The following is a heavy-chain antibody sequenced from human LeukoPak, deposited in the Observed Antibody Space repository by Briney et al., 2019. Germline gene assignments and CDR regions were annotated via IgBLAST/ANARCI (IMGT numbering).Heavy chain of an antibody. CDR2: VYYSGDT. J-gene: IGHJ6*02. CDR1: GDSISGVY. D-gene: IGHD2-2*01. CDR3: ARGSSGLVVPAANVYYYGMDV. V-gene: IGHV4-59*08. Sequence: SETLSLTCTVSGDSISGVYWSWIWQPPGKGLEWIGYVYYSGDTNYNPSLKSRVTMSLDTSKNQVSLRLSSVTAADTAVYYCARGSSGLVVPAANVYYYGMDVWGQGTTVTVSS.